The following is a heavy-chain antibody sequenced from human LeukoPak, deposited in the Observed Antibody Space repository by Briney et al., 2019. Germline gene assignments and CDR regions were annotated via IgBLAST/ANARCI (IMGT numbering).Heavy chain of an antibody. CDR3: ARQKAYYYGSGSYYNRLGGFDP. Sequence: SETLSLTCAVYGGSFSGYYWSWIRQPPGKGLEWIGEINHSGSTNYNPSLKSRVTISVDTSKNQFSLKLSSVTAADTAVYYCARQKAYYYGSGSYYNRLGGFDPWGQGTLVTVSS. J-gene: IGHJ5*02. D-gene: IGHD3-10*01. CDR2: INHSGST. V-gene: IGHV4-34*01. CDR1: GGSFSGYY.